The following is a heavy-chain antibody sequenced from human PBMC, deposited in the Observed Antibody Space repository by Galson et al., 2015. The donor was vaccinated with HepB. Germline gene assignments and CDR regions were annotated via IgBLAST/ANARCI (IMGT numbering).Heavy chain of an antibody. V-gene: IGHV3-30*04. CDR2: ISSDGTKK. CDR1: GFTFSSYA. CDR3: AKDQLPVVSPLWFDP. Sequence: LRLSCAASGFTFSSYAMHWVRQSPGKGLEWVALISSDGTKKYYADSVKGRFTISRDNSKSTLFLQVRSLRGDDTALYYCAKDQLPVVSPLWFDPRGQGTLVTVSS. J-gene: IGHJ5*02. D-gene: IGHD5-24*01.